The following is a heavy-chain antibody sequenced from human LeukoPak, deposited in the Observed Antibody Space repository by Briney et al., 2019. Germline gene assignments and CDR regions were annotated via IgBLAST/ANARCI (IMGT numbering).Heavy chain of an antibody. V-gene: IGHV3-21*01. Sequence: PGGSLRLSCAASGFTFSSYNMNWVRQAPGKGLEWVSSISSSSSYIYYADSVKGRFAISRDNAKNSLYLQMNSLRAEDTAVYYCARGGKFRATMGLFDYWGQGTLVTVSS. CDR1: GFTFSSYN. CDR3: ARGGKFRATMGLFDY. D-gene: IGHD5-12*01. CDR2: ISSSSSYI. J-gene: IGHJ4*02.